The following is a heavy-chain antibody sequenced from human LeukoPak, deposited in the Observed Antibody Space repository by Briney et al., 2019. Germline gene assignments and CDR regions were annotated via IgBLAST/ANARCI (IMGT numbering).Heavy chain of an antibody. CDR3: PRWPEDYIEG. CDR1: ASTFSDSA. V-gene: IGHV3-73*01. CDR2: IRSKANNFAT. D-gene: IGHD3-10*01. J-gene: IGHJ6*01. Sequence: PGGSLRLSCAASASTFSDSAMHWVRQASGKGLEWVGRIRSKANNFATEYAASVEGRFTISRDDSKNTTYLHMNSLKTKDAPVYYCPRWPEDYIEGWGKWSTVTVSS.